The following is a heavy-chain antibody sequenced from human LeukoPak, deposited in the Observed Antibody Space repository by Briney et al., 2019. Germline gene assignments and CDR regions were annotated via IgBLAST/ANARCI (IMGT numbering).Heavy chain of an antibody. D-gene: IGHD3-3*01. CDR1: GGSFSGYY. J-gene: IGHJ4*02. V-gene: IGHV4-34*01. Sequence: SETLSLTCAVYGGSFSGYYWSWIRQPPGKGLEWIGEINHSGSTNYNPSLKSRVTISVDTPKNQFSLNLSSVTAADTAVYYCARCRGYDFWSAYQSDYWGQGTLVTVSS. CDR3: ARCRGYDFWSAYQSDY. CDR2: INHSGST.